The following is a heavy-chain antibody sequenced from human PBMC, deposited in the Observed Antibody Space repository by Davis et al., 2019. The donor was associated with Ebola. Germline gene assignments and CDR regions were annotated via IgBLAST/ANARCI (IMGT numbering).Heavy chain of an antibody. CDR3: ARTPAYADFWSGRLEF. Sequence: ASVKVSCKASGYTFTSYGITWVRQAPGQGLEWMGWITPDNNNTQYAQEFQGRVTMTTDASTSTAYMELRSLRVDDAAVYYCARTPAYADFWSGRLEFWGQGTLVTVSS. CDR1: GYTFTSYG. CDR2: ITPDNNNT. V-gene: IGHV1-18*01. D-gene: IGHD3-3*01. J-gene: IGHJ4*02.